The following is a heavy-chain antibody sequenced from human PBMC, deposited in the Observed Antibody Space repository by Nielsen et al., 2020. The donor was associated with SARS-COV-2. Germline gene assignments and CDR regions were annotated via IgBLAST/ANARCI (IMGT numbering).Heavy chain of an antibody. CDR3: ARHNYDFWSGYYNYYYYYMDV. Sequence: WIRQPPGKGLEWIGNIFYSGSSYYNPSLKSRVTISVDTSKNQFSLKLSSVTAADTAVYYCARHNYDFWSGYYNYYYYYMDVWGKGTTVTVSS. D-gene: IGHD3-3*01. J-gene: IGHJ6*03. CDR2: IFYSGSS. V-gene: IGHV4-39*07.